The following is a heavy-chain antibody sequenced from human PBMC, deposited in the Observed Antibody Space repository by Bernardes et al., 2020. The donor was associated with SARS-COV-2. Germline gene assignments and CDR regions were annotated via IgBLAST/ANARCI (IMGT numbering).Heavy chain of an antibody. CDR2: IYYSGST. CDR1: GGSISSYY. CDR3: ARGPYGDYSFLSLDPYYYYYMDV. D-gene: IGHD4-17*01. J-gene: IGHJ6*03. V-gene: IGHV4-59*01. Sequence: SETLSLTCTVSGGSISSYYWSWIRQPPGKGLEWIGYIYYSGSTNYNPSLKSRVTISVDTSKNQFSLKLSSVTAADTAMYYCARGPYGDYSFLSLDPYYYYYMDVWGKGTTVTVSS.